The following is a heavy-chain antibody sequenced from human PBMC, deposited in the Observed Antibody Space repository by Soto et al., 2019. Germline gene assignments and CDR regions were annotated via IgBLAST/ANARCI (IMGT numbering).Heavy chain of an antibody. CDR3: ASLTSIAALDAFDI. CDR1: GGTFSSYA. J-gene: IGHJ3*02. CDR2: IIPIFGTA. D-gene: IGHD6-6*01. Sequence: SVKVSCKASGGTFSSYAISWVRQAPGQGLEWMGGIIPIFGTANYAQKFQGRVTITADESTSTAYMELSSLRSEDTAVYDCASLTSIAALDAFDIWGQGTMVTVSS. V-gene: IGHV1-69*13.